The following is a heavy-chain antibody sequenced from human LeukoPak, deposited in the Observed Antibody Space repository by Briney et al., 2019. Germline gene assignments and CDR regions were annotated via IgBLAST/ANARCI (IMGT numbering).Heavy chain of an antibody. CDR1: GLTFRNLK. D-gene: IGHD2-15*01. J-gene: IGHJ5*02. V-gene: IGHV3-23*01. CDR2: ISGSGGST. CDR3: AKSVDTIVGVVAPRDT. Sequence: PGGSLRLSCAVSGLTFRNLKMNWVRQAPGKGLEWVSAISGSGGSTYCADSVKGRFTISRDNSKNTLYLQMNSLRAEDTAVYYCAKSVDTIVGVVAPRDTWAQGTLVTVSS.